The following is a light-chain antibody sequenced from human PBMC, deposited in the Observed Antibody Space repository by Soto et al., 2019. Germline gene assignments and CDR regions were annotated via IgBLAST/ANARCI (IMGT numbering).Light chain of an antibody. CDR3: ATWDASLNVFYV. CDR2: SNH. CDR1: NSNIGRGT. Sequence: QLVLTQPPSASGTPGQRVTISCSGSNSNIGRGTVNWYQQLPGTAPKLLIYSNHLRPSGVPDRFSGSKSGTSASLAISGLQSEDEAEYYCATWDASLNVFYVFGTGTQLTVL. V-gene: IGLV1-44*01. J-gene: IGLJ1*01.